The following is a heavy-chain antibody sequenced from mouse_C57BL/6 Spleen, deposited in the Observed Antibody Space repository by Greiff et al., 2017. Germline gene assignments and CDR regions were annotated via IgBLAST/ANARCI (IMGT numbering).Heavy chain of an antibody. CDR3: ASSYGSRFYWDFDV. Sequence: EVNVVESGGGLVKPGGSLKLSCAASGFTFSDYGMHWVRQAPEKGLEWVAYISSGSSTIYYADTVKGRFTISRDNAKNTLFLQMTSLRSEDTAMYYCASSYGSRFYWDFDVWGTGTTVTVSS. V-gene: IGHV5-17*01. CDR2: ISSGSSTI. CDR1: GFTFSDYG. J-gene: IGHJ1*03. D-gene: IGHD1-1*01.